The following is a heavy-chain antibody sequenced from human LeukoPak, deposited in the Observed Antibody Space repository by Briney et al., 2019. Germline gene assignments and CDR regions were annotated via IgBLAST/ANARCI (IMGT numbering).Heavy chain of an antibody. V-gene: IGHV1-69*04. D-gene: IGHD6-13*01. CDR1: GGTFSSYT. J-gene: IGHJ1*01. CDR3: ARDPPYSSSWFGPTEYFQH. Sequence: GASVKVSCKASGGTFSSYTISWVRQAPGQGLEWMGRIIPILGIANYAQKFQGRVTITPDKSTSTAYMELSSLRSEDTAVYSCARDPPYSSSWFGPTEYFQHGGQGTLVTVSS. CDR2: IIPILGIA.